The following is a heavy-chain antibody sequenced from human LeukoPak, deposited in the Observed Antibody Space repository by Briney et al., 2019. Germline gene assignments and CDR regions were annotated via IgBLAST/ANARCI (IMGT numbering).Heavy chain of an antibody. J-gene: IGHJ4*02. V-gene: IGHV1-2*06. Sequence: ASVKVSCKTSGYTFTGYNMHWVRQAPGRGLEWLGRITLNSGATGYAQKFQGRVTMTRDTSISTVYMELSRLRSDDTAVYYCATDKGYRNYFDYWGQGTLVTVSS. CDR3: ATDKGYRNYFDY. D-gene: IGHD5-12*01. CDR1: GYTFTGYN. CDR2: ITLNSGAT.